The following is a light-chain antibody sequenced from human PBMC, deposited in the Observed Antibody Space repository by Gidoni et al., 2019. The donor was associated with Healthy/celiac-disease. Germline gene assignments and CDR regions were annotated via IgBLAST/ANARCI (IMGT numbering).Light chain of an antibody. Sequence: QSALTQPASVSGSPGPSITISCTGTSSDVGGYNYVSWYQQHPGKAPKLMIYDVSNRPSGFSNRFSGSKSGNTASLTISGLQPEDEADYYCSSYTSSSTLVFGGGTKLTVL. V-gene: IGLV2-14*03. J-gene: IGLJ2*01. CDR1: SSDVGGYNY. CDR3: SSYTSSSTLV. CDR2: DVS.